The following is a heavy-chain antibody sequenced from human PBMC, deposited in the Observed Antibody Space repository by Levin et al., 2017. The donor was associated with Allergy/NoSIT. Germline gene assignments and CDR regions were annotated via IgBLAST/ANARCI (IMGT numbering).Heavy chain of an antibody. CDR1: GFTFSSYS. CDR2: ITTNKNYT. V-gene: IGHV3-21*01. CDR3: ARLSTRGFDP. J-gene: IGHJ5*02. Sequence: GESLKISCAASGFTFSSYSMNWVRQAPGKGLEWVSSITTNKNYTYYADSVKDRFTISRDNAKNSLYLQMNSLKAEDTAVYYCARLSTRGFDPWGQGTLVTVSS.